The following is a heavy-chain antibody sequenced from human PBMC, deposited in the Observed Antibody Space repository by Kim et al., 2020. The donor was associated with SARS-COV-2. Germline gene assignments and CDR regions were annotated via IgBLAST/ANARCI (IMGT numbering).Heavy chain of an antibody. CDR2: ISESGEST. V-gene: IGHV3-23*01. CDR3: AKDSRGARTGNSFSY. CDR1: GFIFTNFA. D-gene: IGHD1-1*01. Sequence: GGSLRLSCATSGFIFTNFAMSWVRQRPGKGLEWVSAISESGESTYYADSVKGRFTISRDNATSTLYVQLSSLRAEDTALYYCAKDSRGARTGNSFSYWGQGTLVTVSS. J-gene: IGHJ4*02.